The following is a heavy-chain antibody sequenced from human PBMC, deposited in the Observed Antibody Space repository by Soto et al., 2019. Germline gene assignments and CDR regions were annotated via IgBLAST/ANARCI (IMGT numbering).Heavy chain of an antibody. CDR2: ISGTTDTI. D-gene: IGHD2-21*02. J-gene: IGHJ4*02. CDR3: VRQRGVMTDFAYFDS. Sequence: GSLRLSCAASGFTFKTFVMNWVRQAPGKGLEWVSYISGTTDTINFADSVRGRFTISRDNAKNSMFPQMDSLRDADTAVYYCVRQRGVMTDFAYFDSWGQGTLVTVSS. CDR1: GFTFKTFV. V-gene: IGHV3-48*02.